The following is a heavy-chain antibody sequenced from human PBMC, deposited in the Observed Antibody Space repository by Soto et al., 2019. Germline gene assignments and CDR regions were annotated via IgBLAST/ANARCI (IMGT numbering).Heavy chain of an antibody. V-gene: IGHV3-23*01. CDR2: ISGTASRT. Sequence: GGSLRLSCAGSGFTPTTTPLSWVRQPPGKGLEWVTTISGTASRTYYVDSVKGRFFISRDNSKNTVTLQMNNLTVDDTAVYYCATSFRYFDSWGQGTRVTVSS. CDR3: ATSFRYFDS. D-gene: IGHD3-9*01. J-gene: IGHJ4*02. CDR1: GFTPTTTP.